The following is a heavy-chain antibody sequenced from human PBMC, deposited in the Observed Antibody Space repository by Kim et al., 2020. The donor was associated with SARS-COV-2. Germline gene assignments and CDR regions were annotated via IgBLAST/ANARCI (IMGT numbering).Heavy chain of an antibody. V-gene: IGHV4-39*01. Sequence: SETLSLTCTVFGGSISDRNYNRGWIRQPPGKGLEWIGSIYYSGSTFYSPSLKSRLTISVDTSKNQFSLKLSSVTAADTAVYYCARRDYGGFDYWGQGTRV. D-gene: IGHD4-17*01. J-gene: IGHJ4*02. CDR2: IYYSGST. CDR1: GGSISDRNYN. CDR3: ARRDYGGFDY.